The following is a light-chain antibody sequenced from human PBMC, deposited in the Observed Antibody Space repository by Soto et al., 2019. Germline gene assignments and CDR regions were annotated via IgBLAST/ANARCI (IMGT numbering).Light chain of an antibody. J-gene: IGKJ4*01. V-gene: IGKV1-39*01. Sequence: DIQMPQSPSSLSASVGDRVTITCRASQSISSYLNWYQQKPGKAPKLLIYAASSLQSGVPSRFSGSRSGTDFTLTISSLQPEDFATYYCQKSYSTPLTFGGGTKVEIK. CDR1: QSISSY. CDR2: AAS. CDR3: QKSYSTPLT.